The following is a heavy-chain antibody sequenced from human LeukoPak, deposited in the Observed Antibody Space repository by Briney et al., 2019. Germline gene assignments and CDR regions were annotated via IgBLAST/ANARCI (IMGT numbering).Heavy chain of an antibody. Sequence: ASVKVSCKASGYSFTSYGISWVRQAPGQGLEWMGWISAYNGNTNYAQKLQGRVTMTTDTSTSTAYMELRSLRSDDTAVYYCARAGRIAVAGTYDYWGQGTLVTVSS. CDR1: GYSFTSYG. CDR2: ISAYNGNT. V-gene: IGHV1-18*01. J-gene: IGHJ4*02. CDR3: ARAGRIAVAGTYDY. D-gene: IGHD6-19*01.